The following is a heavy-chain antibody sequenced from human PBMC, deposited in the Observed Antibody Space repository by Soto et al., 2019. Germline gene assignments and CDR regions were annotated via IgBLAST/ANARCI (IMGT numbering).Heavy chain of an antibody. V-gene: IGHV5-51*01. D-gene: IGHD6-19*01. CDR1: GYSCTSYW. J-gene: IGHJ4*02. Sequence: LGESLKISCKGSGYSCTSYWIGWVRQMPGKGLEWMGIIYPGDSDTRYSPSFQGQVTISADKSISTAYLQWSSLKAPDTAMYYCARLDSIAVAATGSDYWGQGTLVTVSS. CDR2: IYPGDSDT. CDR3: ARLDSIAVAATGSDY.